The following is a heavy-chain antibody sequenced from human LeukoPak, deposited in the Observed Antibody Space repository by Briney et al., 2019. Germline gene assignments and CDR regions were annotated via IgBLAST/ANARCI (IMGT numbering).Heavy chain of an antibody. V-gene: IGHV3-33*08. Sequence: PGGSLRLSCAASGFIFSRYSMNWVRQAPGKGLEWVAVIWYDGSNKYYADSVKGRFTISRDNSKNTLYLQMNSLRAEDTAVYYCAGQDDSSGGGGFDPWGQGTLVTVSS. CDR1: GFIFSRYS. CDR2: IWYDGSNK. D-gene: IGHD3-22*01. J-gene: IGHJ5*02. CDR3: AGQDDSSGGGGFDP.